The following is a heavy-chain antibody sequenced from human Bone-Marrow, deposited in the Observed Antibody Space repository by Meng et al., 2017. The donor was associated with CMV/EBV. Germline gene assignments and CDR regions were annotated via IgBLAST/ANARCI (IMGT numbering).Heavy chain of an antibody. J-gene: IGHJ4*02. CDR2: ISYDGSNK. Sequence: LSLTCAASGFTFSSYAMHWVRQAPGKGLEWVAVISYDGSNKYYADSVKGRFTISRDNSKNTLYLEMNSLRAEDTAVYYCAKQGYSSSSSCIDYWGQGTLVTVSS. CDR1: GFTFSSYA. CDR3: AKQGYSSSSSCIDY. V-gene: IGHV3-30*04. D-gene: IGHD6-6*01.